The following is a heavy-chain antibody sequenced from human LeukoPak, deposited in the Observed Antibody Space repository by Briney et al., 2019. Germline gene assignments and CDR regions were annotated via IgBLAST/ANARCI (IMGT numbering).Heavy chain of an antibody. CDR3: ASGGSSSMEGPYYYYGMDV. CDR2: ISTILGIA. V-gene: IGHV1-69*04. CDR1: RGTFSSYA. Sequence: CSVKDSCEASRGTFSSYAISCVRQAPGQGGEWMGRISTILGIANYAQKFQGRVTITADKSTSTAYMELSSLRSEDTAVYYCASGGSSSMEGPYYYYGMDVWGQGTTVTVSS. D-gene: IGHD6-6*01. J-gene: IGHJ6*02.